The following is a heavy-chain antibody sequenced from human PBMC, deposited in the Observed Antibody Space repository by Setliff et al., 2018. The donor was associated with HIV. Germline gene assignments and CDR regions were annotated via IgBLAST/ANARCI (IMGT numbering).Heavy chain of an antibody. D-gene: IGHD7-27*01. CDR3: AKDSWGYHY. CDR1: GFTFSNYD. Sequence: PGGSMRLSCAASGFTFSNYDMHWVRQAPGKGLEWVAFVRYHGSDKYYAGSVKGRFTISRDNSKSTLYLQMNSLRPEDTAVYYCAKDSWGYHYWGQGTLVTVSS. V-gene: IGHV3-30*02. CDR2: VRYHGSDK. J-gene: IGHJ4*02.